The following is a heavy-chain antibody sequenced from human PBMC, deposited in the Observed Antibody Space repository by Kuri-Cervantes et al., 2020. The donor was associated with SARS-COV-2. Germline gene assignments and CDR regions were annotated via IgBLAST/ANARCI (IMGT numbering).Heavy chain of an antibody. J-gene: IGHJ3*02. V-gene: IGHV4-39*01. CDR1: GGSISSSSYY. CDR3: ARRARPDAFDI. Sequence: SETLSLTCTVSGGSISSSSYYWGWIRQPPGKGLEWIGSIYYSGSTYYNPSLKSRVTISVDTSKNQFSLKLSSVTAADTAVYYCARRARPDAFDIWGQGTRVTVSS. CDR2: IYYSGST.